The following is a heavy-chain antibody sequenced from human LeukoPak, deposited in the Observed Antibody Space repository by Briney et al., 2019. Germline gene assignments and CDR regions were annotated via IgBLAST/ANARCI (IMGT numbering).Heavy chain of an antibody. Sequence: PSETLSLTCTVSGGSISSSSYYWGWMRQPPGKGLEWIGSIYYSGSTYYNPSLKSRVTISVDTSKNQFSLKLSSVTAADTAVYYCARGANSGSYLNWFDPWGQGSLVTVSS. CDR2: IYYSGST. V-gene: IGHV4-39*01. CDR1: GGSISSSSYY. D-gene: IGHD1-26*01. CDR3: ARGANSGSYLNWFDP. J-gene: IGHJ5*02.